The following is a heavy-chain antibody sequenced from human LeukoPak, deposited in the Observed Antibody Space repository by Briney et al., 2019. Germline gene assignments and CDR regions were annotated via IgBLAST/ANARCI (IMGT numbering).Heavy chain of an antibody. Sequence: QSGGSLRLSCAASGFTFSSYGMHWVRQAPGKGLEWVAVIWYDGSNKYYADSVKGRFTISRDNSKNTLYLQMNSLRAEDTAVYYCARQPALTHSHFDYWGQGTLVTVSS. CDR3: ARQPALTHSHFDY. CDR1: GFTFSSYG. J-gene: IGHJ4*02. CDR2: IWYDGSNK. V-gene: IGHV3-33*01.